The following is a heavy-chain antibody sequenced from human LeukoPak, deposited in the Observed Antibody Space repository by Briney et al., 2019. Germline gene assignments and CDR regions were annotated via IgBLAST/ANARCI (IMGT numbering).Heavy chain of an antibody. CDR1: GLTFSSYS. J-gene: IGHJ3*02. CDR2: ITSSGSAI. V-gene: IGHV3-48*02. CDR3: ARDLAYAFDI. Sequence: GGSLRLSCAASGLTFSSYSMNWVRQAPGKRLEWISYITSSGSAIYHADSVKGRFTISRDDAENSLYLQMNSLRDEDTAVYYCARDLAYAFDIWGLGTMVTASS.